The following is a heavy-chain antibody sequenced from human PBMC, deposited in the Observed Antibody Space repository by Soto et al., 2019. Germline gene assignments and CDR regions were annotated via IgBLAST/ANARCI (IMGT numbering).Heavy chain of an antibody. CDR1: GGSISSYY. J-gene: IGHJ5*02. CDR3: ARHWPLDDYGDYVLNRWFDP. Sequence: PSETLSLTCTVSGGSISSYYWSWIRQPPGKGLEWIGYIFYSGSTKYNPSLKSRVTISVDTSKNQFSLKLNSMTAADTAVYYCARHWPLDDYGDYVLNRWFDPWGQGTLVTVSS. CDR2: IFYSGST. V-gene: IGHV4-59*08. D-gene: IGHD4-17*01.